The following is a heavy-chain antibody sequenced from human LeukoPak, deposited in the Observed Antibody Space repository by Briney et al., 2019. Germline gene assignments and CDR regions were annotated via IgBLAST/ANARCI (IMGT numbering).Heavy chain of an antibody. J-gene: IGHJ4*02. CDR3: TRSGGWWSLDY. D-gene: IGHD2-8*02. V-gene: IGHV4/OR15-8*02. CDR2: ISHGGNT. CDR1: GDSISSRNW. Sequence: SETLSLTCAVSGDSISSRNWWSWVRQPPGKGLDWIGEISHGGNTKYNPSLKNRVTISKDNFKNEFSLRLNSVTAADTAVYFCTRSGGWWSLDYWGQGALVTVSS.